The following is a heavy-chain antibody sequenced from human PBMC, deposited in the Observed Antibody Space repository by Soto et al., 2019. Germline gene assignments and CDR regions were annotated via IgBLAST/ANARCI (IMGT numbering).Heavy chain of an antibody. Sequence: PGGSLRLSCAASGFTFSSYAMHWVRQAPGKGLEWVAVISYDGSNKYYADSVKGRFTISRDNSKNTLCLQMNSLRAEDTAVYYCARAKYYYDSSGSSPPYWGQGTLVTVSS. J-gene: IGHJ4*02. D-gene: IGHD3-22*01. V-gene: IGHV3-30-3*01. CDR3: ARAKYYYDSSGSSPPY. CDR1: GFTFSSYA. CDR2: ISYDGSNK.